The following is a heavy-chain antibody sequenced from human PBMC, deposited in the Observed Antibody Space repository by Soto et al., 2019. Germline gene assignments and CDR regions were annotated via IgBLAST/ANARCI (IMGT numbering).Heavy chain of an antibody. CDR1: GGSISSGDYY. D-gene: IGHD2-8*01. V-gene: IGHV4-30-4*01. CDR3: ASGNGVGP. Sequence: QVQLQESGPGLVKPSQTLSLTCTVSGGSISSGDYYWSWIRQPPGKGLEWIGYIYDSGSTYYNSSLKSRVNITLDTSKNQFSLKPTSVTAADTAVYYCASGNGVGPCGQGTLVTVSS. CDR2: IYDSGST. J-gene: IGHJ1*01.